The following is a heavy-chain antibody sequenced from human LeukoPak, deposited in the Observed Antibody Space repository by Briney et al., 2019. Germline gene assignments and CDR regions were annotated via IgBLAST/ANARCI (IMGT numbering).Heavy chain of an antibody. Sequence: GGSLRLSCAASGFTFSRHGMHWVRQAPGKGLEWVAVVWHDGSNQYYGDSVKGRFTISRDNSKNTLYLQMNSLRVEDTAVYYCAKDWEGYTNDLDYWGQGTLVTVSS. CDR3: AKDWEGYTNDLDY. CDR2: VWHDGSNQ. J-gene: IGHJ4*02. V-gene: IGHV3-33*06. D-gene: IGHD2-8*01. CDR1: GFTFSRHG.